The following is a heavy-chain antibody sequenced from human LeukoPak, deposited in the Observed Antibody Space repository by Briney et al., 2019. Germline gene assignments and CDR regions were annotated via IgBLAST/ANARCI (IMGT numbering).Heavy chain of an antibody. Sequence: GGSLRLSCAASGFTVSSNYMSWVRQAPGKGLEWVSAISGSGGSTYYADSVKGRFTISRDNSKNTLYLQMNSLRAEDTAVYYCAKPREVTMIVVAPTIDYWGQGTLVTVSS. CDR1: GFTVSSNY. CDR2: ISGSGGST. J-gene: IGHJ4*02. V-gene: IGHV3-23*01. CDR3: AKPREVTMIVVAPTIDY. D-gene: IGHD3-22*01.